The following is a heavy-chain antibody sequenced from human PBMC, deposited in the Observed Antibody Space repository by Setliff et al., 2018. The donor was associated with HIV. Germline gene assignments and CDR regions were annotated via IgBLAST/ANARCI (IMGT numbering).Heavy chain of an antibody. J-gene: IGHJ4*02. D-gene: IGHD1-1*01. V-gene: IGHV6-1*01. CDR3: ARVFRNLPDY. CDR1: GDFVSSDRAA. CDR2: TYYNSRWNC. Sequence: SQTLSLTCAISGDFVSSDRAAWNWIRQSPSRGLEWLGRTYYNSRWNCDCAASVESRITITSDTSKNQLSLHLTSVTPEDTAVYYCARVFRNLPDYWGQGTLVTVSS.